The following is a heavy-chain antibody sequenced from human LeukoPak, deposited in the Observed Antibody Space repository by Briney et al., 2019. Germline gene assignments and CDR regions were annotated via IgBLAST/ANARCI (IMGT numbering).Heavy chain of an antibody. V-gene: IGHV3-30*02. CDR3: AKDHGDYDLDY. CDR1: GFTFSRHG. D-gene: IGHD4-17*01. CDR2: IQYDESSK. Sequence: GGSLRLSCAASGFTFSRHGMHWVRQAPGKGLEWVAFIQYDESSKYYADSVKGRFTISRDNSKNTLYLQMNSLRAEDTAVYYCAKDHGDYDLDYWGQGTLVTVPS. J-gene: IGHJ4*02.